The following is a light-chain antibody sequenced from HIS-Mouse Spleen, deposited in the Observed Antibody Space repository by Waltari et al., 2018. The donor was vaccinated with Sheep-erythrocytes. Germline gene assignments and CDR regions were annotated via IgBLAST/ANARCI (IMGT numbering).Light chain of an antibody. V-gene: IGLV3-25*03. CDR3: QSADSSGTSYV. Sequence: SYELTQPPSVSVSPGQTARITYSGDALPKQYAYWYQQKPGQAPVLVIYKDSERPAGIPERFSGSSSGTTVTLTISGVQSEDEADYYCQSADSSGTSYVFGTGTKVTVL. J-gene: IGLJ1*01. CDR2: KDS. CDR1: ALPKQY.